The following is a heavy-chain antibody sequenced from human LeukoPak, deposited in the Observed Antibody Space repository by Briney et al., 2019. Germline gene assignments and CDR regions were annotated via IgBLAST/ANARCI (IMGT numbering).Heavy chain of an antibody. V-gene: IGHV4-30-2*01. CDR1: GGSISSGGYS. D-gene: IGHD1-26*01. CDR2: IYHSGST. Sequence: PSQTLSLTCAVSGGSISSGGYSWSWIRQPPGKGLEWIGYIYHSGSTYYNPSLKSRVTISVDRSKNRFSLKLSSVTAADTAVYYCASKNIVGATFDYWGQGTLVTVSS. J-gene: IGHJ4*02. CDR3: ASKNIVGATFDY.